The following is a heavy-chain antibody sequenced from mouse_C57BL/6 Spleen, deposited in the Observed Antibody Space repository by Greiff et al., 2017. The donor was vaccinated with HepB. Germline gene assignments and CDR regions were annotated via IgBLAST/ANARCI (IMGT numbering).Heavy chain of an antibody. J-gene: IGHJ2*01. D-gene: IGHD3-2*02. Sequence: VQLQQSGAELVKPGASVKLSCKASGYTFTSYWMQWVKQRPGQGLEWIGEIDPSDSYTNYNQKFKGKATLTVDTSSSTAYMQPSSLTSEDSAVYCCARTAQAPDYFDYWGQGTTLTVSS. CDR2: IDPSDSYT. V-gene: IGHV1-50*01. CDR3: ARTAQAPDYFDY. CDR1: GYTFTSYW.